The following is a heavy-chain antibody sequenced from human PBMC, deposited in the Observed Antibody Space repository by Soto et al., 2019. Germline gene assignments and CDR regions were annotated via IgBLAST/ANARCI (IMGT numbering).Heavy chain of an antibody. CDR2: ISDDGSHK. J-gene: IGHJ4*03. CDR1: GFTLSSYY. Sequence: GGSLRLSCEACGFTLSSYYMHWIRQAPCKGLEWVAVISDDGSHKYYAASVKGRFTISRDDYKNTLYLKINSLRAEDTAVYYCQKELTYYYESSGHYTPEYYFVSGGRGNVVTVSA. CDR3: QKELTYYYESSGHYTPEYYFVS. D-gene: IGHD3-22*01. V-gene: IGHV3-30*04.